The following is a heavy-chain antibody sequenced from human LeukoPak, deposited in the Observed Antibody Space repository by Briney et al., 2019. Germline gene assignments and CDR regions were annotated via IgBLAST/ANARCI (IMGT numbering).Heavy chain of an antibody. J-gene: IGHJ4*02. CDR3: ARDLDYFDSSGSHRRRNYFDY. D-gene: IGHD3-22*01. CDR2: IHSDGST. Sequence: GGSLRISCAASVLTVSTNCMTWVRQAPGKGLEWVSIIHSDGSTYYADSVKGRFTISRDNYKNTLYLQMNSLRGEDTAMYYCARDLDYFDSSGSHRRRNYFDYWGQGTLVTVSS. CDR1: VLTVSTNC. V-gene: IGHV3-53*01.